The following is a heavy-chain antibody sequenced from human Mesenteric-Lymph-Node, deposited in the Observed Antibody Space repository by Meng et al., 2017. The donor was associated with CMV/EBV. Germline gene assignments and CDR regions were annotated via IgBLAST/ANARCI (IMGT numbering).Heavy chain of an antibody. CDR1: GFSFSTHW. Sequence: GGSLRLSCEASGFSFSTHWMHWVRQAPGEGLVWVSRINSDGRSISYADSVKGRFIISRDNAKNTVYLQMDSLRAEDTAIYYCARLPWYCDGPTGRKKEREGGGKGKKGTVSS. J-gene: IGHJ6*04. CDR3: ARLPWYCDGPTGRKKEREG. V-gene: IGHV3-74*01. CDR2: INSDGRSI. D-gene: IGHD2-21*01.